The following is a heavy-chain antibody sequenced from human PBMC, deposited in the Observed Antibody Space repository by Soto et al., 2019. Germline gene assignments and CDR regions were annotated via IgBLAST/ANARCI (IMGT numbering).Heavy chain of an antibody. CDR2: IYPGDPDSDS. CDR1: GYSFSSYW. J-gene: IGHJ4*02. V-gene: IGHV5-51*01. CDR3: ARHVDGYGPSLDY. Sequence: GESLKISCKGSGYSFSSYWIGWVRRMPGKGLEWMGRIYPGDPDSDSKDSASLRGQVTISADKSTATAYLQWSSLKTSDTAIYYCARHVDGYGPSLDYWGQGTLVTVSS. D-gene: IGHD3-10*01.